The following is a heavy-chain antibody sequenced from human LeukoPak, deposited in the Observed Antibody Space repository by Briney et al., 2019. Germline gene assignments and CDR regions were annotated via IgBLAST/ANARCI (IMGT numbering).Heavy chain of an antibody. V-gene: IGHV3-9*01. J-gene: IGHJ4*02. CDR1: GFTFDDYA. CDR2: ISWNSGSI. Sequence: PGGSLRLSCAASGFTFDDYAMPWVRQAPGKGLEWVSGISWNSGSIGYADSVKGRFTISRDNAKNSLYLQMNSLRAEDTALYYCAKGDGSSWYDYFDYWGQGTLVTVSS. CDR3: AKGDGSSWYDYFDY. D-gene: IGHD6-13*01.